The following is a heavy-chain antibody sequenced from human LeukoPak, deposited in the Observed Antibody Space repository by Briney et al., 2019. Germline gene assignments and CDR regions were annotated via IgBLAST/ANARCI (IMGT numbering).Heavy chain of an antibody. CDR3: ARWRYDSNGRRPFDI. D-gene: IGHD3-22*01. V-gene: IGHV4-34*01. J-gene: IGHJ3*02. CDR2: INHSGSTS. Sequence: SETLSLTCAVYGESFSGYFWNWIRQPPGKGLEWIGEINHSGSTSNHNPSLKSRVTISVDTSKNQFSLNLRSVTAADTAMYYCARWRYDSNGRRPFDIWGQGTMVTVSP. CDR1: GESFSGYF.